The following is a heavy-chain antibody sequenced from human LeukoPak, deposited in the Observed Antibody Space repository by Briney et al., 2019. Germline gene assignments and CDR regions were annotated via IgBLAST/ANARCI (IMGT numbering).Heavy chain of an antibody. D-gene: IGHD6-13*01. CDR2: FDPEDGET. CDR3: ATDNQGIAAAGTPHFDY. V-gene: IGHV1-24*01. Sequence: ASVKVSCKVSGYTLTELSMHWVRQAPGKGPEWMGGFDPEDGETIYAQKFQGRVTMTEDTSTDTAYMELSSLRSEDTAVYYCATDNQGIAAAGTPHFDYWGQGTLVTVSS. J-gene: IGHJ4*02. CDR1: GYTLTELS.